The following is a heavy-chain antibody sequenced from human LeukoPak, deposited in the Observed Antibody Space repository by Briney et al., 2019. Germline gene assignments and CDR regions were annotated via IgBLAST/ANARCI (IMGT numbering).Heavy chain of an antibody. D-gene: IGHD2-21*02. Sequence: SETLSLTCAVYGGSFSGYYWSWIRQPPGKGLEWIGEINHSGSTNYNPSLTSRVTISVDTSKNQFSLKLSSVTAADTAVYYCASGSRPQKNCGGDCYSTDYWGQGTLVTVSS. V-gene: IGHV4-34*01. CDR3: ASGSRPQKNCGGDCYSTDY. CDR2: INHSGST. CDR1: GGSFSGYY. J-gene: IGHJ4*02.